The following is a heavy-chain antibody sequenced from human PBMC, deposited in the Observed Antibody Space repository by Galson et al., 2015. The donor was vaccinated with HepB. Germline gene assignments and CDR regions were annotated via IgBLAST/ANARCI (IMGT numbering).Heavy chain of an antibody. D-gene: IGHD3-3*01. J-gene: IGHJ5*02. Sequence: TLSLTCTVSGGSISSGSYYWSWIRQPAGKGLEWIGRIYTSGSTNYNPSLKSRVTMSVDTSKNQFSLKLSSVTAADTAVYYCARDKITIFGVNWFDPWGQGTLVTVSS. CDR3: ARDKITIFGVNWFDP. V-gene: IGHV4-61*02. CDR1: GGSISSGSYY. CDR2: IYTSGST.